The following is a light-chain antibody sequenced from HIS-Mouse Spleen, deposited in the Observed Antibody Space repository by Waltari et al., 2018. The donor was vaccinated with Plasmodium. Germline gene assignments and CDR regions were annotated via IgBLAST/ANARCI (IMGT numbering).Light chain of an antibody. CDR3: QAWDSSTVV. CDR2: QDS. J-gene: IGLJ2*01. V-gene: IGLV3-1*01. CDR1: KLGDKY. Sequence: SYELTQPPSASASPGQTASITCSGHKLGDKYACWYQQKPGQSPVLVIYQDSKRPSGIPERFSGSNSGNTATLTISGTQAMDEADYYCQAWDSSTVVFGGGTKLTVL.